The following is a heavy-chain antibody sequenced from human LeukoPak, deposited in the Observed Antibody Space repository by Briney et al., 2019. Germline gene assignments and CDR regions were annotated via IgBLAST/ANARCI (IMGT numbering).Heavy chain of an antibody. Sequence: GGSLRLSCAASGFTFSNYWMSWVPQARGKGLEWVANIRQRGSDKYYVDSVKGRFTISRDNAENSLYLQVNSLRAEDTAVYYCARGRYGGNSYYFDYWGQGTLVTVSS. CDR1: GFTFSNYW. J-gene: IGHJ4*02. D-gene: IGHD4-23*01. CDR2: IRQRGSDK. CDR3: ARGRYGGNSYYFDY. V-gene: IGHV3-7*01.